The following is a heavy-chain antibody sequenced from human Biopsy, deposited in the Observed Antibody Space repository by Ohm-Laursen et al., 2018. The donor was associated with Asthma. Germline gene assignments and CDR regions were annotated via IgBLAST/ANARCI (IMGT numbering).Heavy chain of an antibody. J-gene: IGHJ4*02. CDR3: ASDFPKDYVRYNFQF. CDR2: HDHEEGGT. V-gene: IGHV1-24*01. CDR1: GYSLTDLS. D-gene: IGHD4-17*01. Sequence: ASVKVSCKISGYSLTDLSIHWVRQAPGQGLEWMGGHDHEEGGTVNARRFQGRVTMTEDTSTDTAYTELSSLSSDDTAVYYCASDFPKDYVRYNFQFWGQGTLVTVSS.